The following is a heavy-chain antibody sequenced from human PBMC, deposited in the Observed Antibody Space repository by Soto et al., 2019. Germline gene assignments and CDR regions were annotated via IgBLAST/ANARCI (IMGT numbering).Heavy chain of an antibody. V-gene: IGHV3-23*01. J-gene: IGHJ6*03. CDR3: AKVRSVARVVVPAAIVLPPHYYYYYMDV. D-gene: IGHD2-2*01. CDR1: GFTFSSYA. CDR2: ISGSGGST. Sequence: GGSLRLSCAASGFTFSSYAMSWVRQAPGKGLEWVSAISGSGGSTYYADSVKGRFTISRDNSKNTLYLQMNSLRAEDKAVYYCAKVRSVARVVVPAAIVLPPHYYYYYMDVWGKGTTVTVSS.